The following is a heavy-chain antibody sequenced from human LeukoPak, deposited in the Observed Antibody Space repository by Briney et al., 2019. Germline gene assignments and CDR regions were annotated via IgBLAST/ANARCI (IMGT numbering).Heavy chain of an antibody. J-gene: IGHJ6*03. V-gene: IGHV4-30-4*01. CDR1: GGSISSGDYY. CDR3: ASTIYSSSSDGWYYYYYMDV. D-gene: IGHD6-6*01. Sequence: PSQTLSLTCTVSGGSISSGDYYWSWIRQPPGKGLEWIGYIYYSGSTNYNPSLKSRVTISVDTSKNQFSLKLSSVTAADTAVYYCASTIYSSSSDGWYYYYYMDVWGKGTTVTVSS. CDR2: IYYSGST.